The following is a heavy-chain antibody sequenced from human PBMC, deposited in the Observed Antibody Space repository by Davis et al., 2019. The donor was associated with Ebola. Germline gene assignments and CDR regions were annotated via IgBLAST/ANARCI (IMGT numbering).Heavy chain of an antibody. Sequence: PGGSLRLSCAASGFTFNTYGMHWVRQAPGKGLQWVAVISFDGSDKYFADSVKGRFTISRDNSKNTLYLQMNSLRAEDTAVYYCARDLGIAAASGLLYYYHGMDVWGKGTTVTVSS. CDR1: GFTFNTYG. CDR3: ARDLGIAAASGLLYYYHGMDV. J-gene: IGHJ6*04. V-gene: IGHV3-30-3*01. CDR2: ISFDGSDK. D-gene: IGHD6-13*01.